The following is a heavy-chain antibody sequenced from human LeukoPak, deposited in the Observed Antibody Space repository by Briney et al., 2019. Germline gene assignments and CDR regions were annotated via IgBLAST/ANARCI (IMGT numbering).Heavy chain of an antibody. CDR2: ISSSDNTI. V-gene: IGHV3-11*01. J-gene: IGHJ2*01. Sequence: PGGSLRLSCTASGFTFGDYAMSWFRQTPGKGLEWVSYISSSDNTIYYADSVKGRFTISRDNAKNSLYLQMNSLRAEDTAVYYCARWRAKQRLGSPVWYFDLWGRGTLVTVSS. D-gene: IGHD6-25*01. CDR3: ARWRAKQRLGSPVWYFDL. CDR1: GFTFGDYA.